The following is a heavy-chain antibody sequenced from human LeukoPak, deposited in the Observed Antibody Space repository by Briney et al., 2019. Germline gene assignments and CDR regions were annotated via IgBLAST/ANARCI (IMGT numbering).Heavy chain of an antibody. CDR3: ARLGGWHSDY. CDR2: IYPSDSDT. V-gene: IGHV5-51*01. Sequence: GESLKISCQTSGYNFPNSWIGWVRQIPGKGLEWMGTIYPSDSDTRYSPSFQGQVTISADKSITTAYLQWSSLKASDTAMYYCARLGGWHSDYWGQGTLVTVSS. J-gene: IGHJ4*02. D-gene: IGHD6-19*01. CDR1: GYNFPNSW.